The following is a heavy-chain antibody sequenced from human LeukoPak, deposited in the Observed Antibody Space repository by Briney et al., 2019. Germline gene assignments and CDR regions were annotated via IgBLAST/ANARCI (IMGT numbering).Heavy chain of an antibody. D-gene: IGHD1-1*01. V-gene: IGHV3-23*01. Sequence: GGSLRLSCEASEFILSSYAMSWVRQAPGKGLEWVSSISGNGAHPYYADSVRGRFTISRDNSKNTLYLQMNSLRAEDTALYYCAKDFVRYNIQFDYWGQGALVTVSS. CDR1: EFILSSYA. J-gene: IGHJ4*02. CDR3: AKDFVRYNIQFDY. CDR2: ISGNGAHP.